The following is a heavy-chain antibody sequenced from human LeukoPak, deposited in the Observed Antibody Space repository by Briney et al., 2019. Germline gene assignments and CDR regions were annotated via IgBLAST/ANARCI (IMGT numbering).Heavy chain of an antibody. Sequence: GRSLGLSCAASGFTFSSYGMHWVRQAPGKGLEWVAVIWYDGSNKYYADSVKGRFTISRDNSKNTLYLQMNSLRAEDTAVYYCARVSYYYYYYMDVWGKGTTVTVSS. V-gene: IGHV3-33*01. CDR3: ARVSYYYYYYMDV. CDR1: GFTFSSYG. J-gene: IGHJ6*03. CDR2: IWYDGSNK.